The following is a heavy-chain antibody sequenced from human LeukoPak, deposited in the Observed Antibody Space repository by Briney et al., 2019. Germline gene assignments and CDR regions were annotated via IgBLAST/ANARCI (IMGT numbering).Heavy chain of an antibody. CDR3: ARADTMVRGVNQPYYYGMDV. Sequence: GSSVKVSCKASGGTFSSYAISWVRQAPGQGLEWMGGIIPIFGTANYAQKFQGRVTITADKSTSTACMELSSLRSEDTAVYYCARADTMVRGVNQPYYYGMDVWGKGTTVTVSS. J-gene: IGHJ6*04. CDR1: GGTFSSYA. V-gene: IGHV1-69*06. CDR2: IIPIFGTA. D-gene: IGHD3-10*01.